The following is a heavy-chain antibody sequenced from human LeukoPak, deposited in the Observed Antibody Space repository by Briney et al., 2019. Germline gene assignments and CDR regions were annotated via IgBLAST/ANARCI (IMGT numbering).Heavy chain of an antibody. CDR3: ARSSMVRGVMGYYYYGMDV. Sequence: ASVKVSFKASGYTFTSYYMHWVRQAPGQGLEWMGIINPSGGSTSYAQKFQGRVTMTRDTSTSTVYMELSSLRSEDTAVYYCARSSMVRGVMGYYYYGMDVWGQGTTVTVSS. D-gene: IGHD3-10*01. V-gene: IGHV1-46*01. J-gene: IGHJ6*02. CDR2: INPSGGST. CDR1: GYTFTSYY.